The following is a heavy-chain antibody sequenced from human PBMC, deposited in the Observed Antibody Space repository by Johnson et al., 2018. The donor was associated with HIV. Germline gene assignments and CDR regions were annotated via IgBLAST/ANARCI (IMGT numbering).Heavy chain of an antibody. V-gene: IGHV3-66*01. CDR3: ARDFMYAFDI. J-gene: IGHJ3*02. CDR2: IYSGGST. CDR1: GFTFSDYY. D-gene: IGHD3-10*02. Sequence: VQLVESGGGLVKPGGSLRLSCAASGFTFSDYYMSWVRQAPGKGLEWVSVIYSGGSTYYADSVKGRFTISRDNSKNTLYLQMNSLRAEDTAVYYCARDFMYAFDIWGQGTMVTVSS.